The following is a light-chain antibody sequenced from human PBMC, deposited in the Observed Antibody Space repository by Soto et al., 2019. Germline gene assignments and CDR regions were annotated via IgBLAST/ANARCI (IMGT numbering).Light chain of an antibody. CDR3: QQYGSSSWT. J-gene: IGKJ1*01. V-gene: IGKV3-20*01. CDR1: QSVSSTY. CDR2: AAS. Sequence: EIVLTQSPGTLSSSPGERATLSCRASQSVSSTYLAWYQQKTGQAPRLLISAASNRATGIPDRFSGSGSGTDFALTISRLEPEDFAVYYCQQYGSSSWTFGQGTRVEI.